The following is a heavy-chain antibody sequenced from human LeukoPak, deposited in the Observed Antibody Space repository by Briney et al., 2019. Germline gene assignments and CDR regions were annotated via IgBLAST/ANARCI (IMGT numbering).Heavy chain of an antibody. CDR2: MSNDGN. CDR1: GFTFSSYT. CDR3: ARDGGGGGSYPDY. J-gene: IGHJ4*02. Sequence: GGSLRLSCAASGFTFSSYTMQWVRQAPGKGLEWVAVMSNDGNYYADSEKGRFTISRDNSKNTLYLQMNSLRPEDTAVYYCARDGGGGGSYPDYWGQGTLVTVSS. V-gene: IGHV3-30*04. D-gene: IGHD1-26*01.